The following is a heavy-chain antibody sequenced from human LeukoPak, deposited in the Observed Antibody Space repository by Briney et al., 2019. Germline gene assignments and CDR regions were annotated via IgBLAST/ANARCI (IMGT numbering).Heavy chain of an antibody. CDR2: IRYDGRNK. CDR3: AKDSLRERIVGSTTRGVNDY. Sequence: GGSLRLSCAASGFIFSSYGMHWVRQAPGKGLEWVAFIRYDGRNKYYADSVKGRFTISRDNSNNTLYLQMNSLRGDDTAVYYCAKDSLRERIVGSTTRGVNDYWGQGTLVTVSS. D-gene: IGHD1-26*01. V-gene: IGHV3-30*02. J-gene: IGHJ4*02. CDR1: GFIFSSYG.